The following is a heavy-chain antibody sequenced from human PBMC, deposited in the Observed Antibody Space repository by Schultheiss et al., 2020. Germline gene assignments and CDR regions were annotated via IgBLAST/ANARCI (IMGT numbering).Heavy chain of an antibody. V-gene: IGHV4-34*01. CDR3: ARGVRIYCSSTSCYPRGSYCDY. D-gene: IGHD2-2*01. J-gene: IGHJ4*02. CDR2: INHSGST. Sequence: SETLSLTCAVYGGSFSGYYWSWIRQPPGKGLEWIGEINHSGSTNYNPSLKSRVTISVDTSKNQFSLKLSSVTAADTAVYYCARGVRIYCSSTSCYPRGSYCDYWGQGNLGTVSS. CDR1: GGSFSGYY.